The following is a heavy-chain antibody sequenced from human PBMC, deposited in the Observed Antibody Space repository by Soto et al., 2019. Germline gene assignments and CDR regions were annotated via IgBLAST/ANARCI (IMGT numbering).Heavy chain of an antibody. V-gene: IGHV1-2*04. Sequence: QGQLVQSGAEVKKPGTSVKVSCKASGYTFTGYYMHWERQAPGQGLEWMGWINPNSGGTHYAQKFQGCVTMTRDTSISTAYMELSRLRSDDTAVCYCARDGIGQPTGYSSGWYYYYYGMDVWGQGTTVTVSS. CDR3: ARDGIGQPTGYSSGWYYYYYGMDV. D-gene: IGHD6-19*01. CDR1: GYTFTGYY. J-gene: IGHJ6*02. CDR2: INPNSGGT.